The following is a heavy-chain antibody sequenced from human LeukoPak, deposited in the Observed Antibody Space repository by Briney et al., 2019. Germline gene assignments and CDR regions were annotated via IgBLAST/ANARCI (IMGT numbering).Heavy chain of an antibody. V-gene: IGHV3-23*01. D-gene: IGHD3-16*01. Sequence: GGSLRLSCAASGFTFSSYAMSWVRQAPGKGLEWVSAISGSGGSTYYADSVKGRFTISKDNSRDTLYLQMNSLRAEDTAVYYCAKGYYDYVWGSYYFDYWGQGTLVTVSS. J-gene: IGHJ4*02. CDR2: ISGSGGST. CDR3: AKGYYDYVWGSYYFDY. CDR1: GFTFSSYA.